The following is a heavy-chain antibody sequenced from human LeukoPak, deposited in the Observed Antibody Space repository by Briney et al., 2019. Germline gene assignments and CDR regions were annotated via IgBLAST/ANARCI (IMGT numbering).Heavy chain of an antibody. CDR3: CGGYSGYDLYFDY. Sequence: RASVKVSCKASGGTFSSYAISWVRQAPGQGLEWMGRIISILGIANYAQKFQGRVTITADKSTSTAYMELSSLRSEDTAVYYCCGGYSGYDLYFDYWGQGTLVTVSS. V-gene: IGHV1-69*04. D-gene: IGHD5-12*01. CDR1: GGTFSSYA. CDR2: IISILGIA. J-gene: IGHJ4*02.